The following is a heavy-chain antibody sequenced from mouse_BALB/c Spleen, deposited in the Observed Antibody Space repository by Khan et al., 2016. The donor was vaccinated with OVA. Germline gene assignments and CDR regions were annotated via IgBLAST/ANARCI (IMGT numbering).Heavy chain of an antibody. CDR1: GYIFTSYW. CDR2: IYPGTDNS. J-gene: IGHJ2*01. Sequence: QVHLQQSGAELVRPGASVKLSCKTSGYIFTSYWIHWVKQRSGQGLEWIARIYPGTDNSYYNEKFKDKATLTADKSSSTAYMQLSSLKSEDSDVYFCAREDALYHFDHWGQGTTLTVSS. V-gene: IGHV1S132*01. CDR3: AREDALYHFDH.